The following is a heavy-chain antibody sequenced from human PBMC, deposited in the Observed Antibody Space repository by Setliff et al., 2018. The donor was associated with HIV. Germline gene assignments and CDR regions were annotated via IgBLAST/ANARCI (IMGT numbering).Heavy chain of an antibody. CDR3: ARAMVPDSSGYYRPPAFDI. CDR2: VYSTESI. Sequence: SETLSLTCTVSGGSMSRFYWTWIRQPPGKGLEWIGFVYSTESINYSPSFRGRLTISLDTSENQFSLHLTSVTAADTAVYYCARAMVPDSSGYYRPPAFDIWGQGTMVTVS. J-gene: IGHJ3*02. CDR1: GGSMSRFY. V-gene: IGHV4-59*01. D-gene: IGHD3-22*01.